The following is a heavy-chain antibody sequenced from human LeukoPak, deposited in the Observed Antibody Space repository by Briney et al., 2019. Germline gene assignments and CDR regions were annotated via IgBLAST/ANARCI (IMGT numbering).Heavy chain of an antibody. CDR2: IYTSGST. CDR1: GGSISSGSYY. V-gene: IGHV4-61*02. J-gene: IGHJ4*02. CDR3: ASTSSGSYYPYFDY. Sequence: SETLSLTCTVSGGSISSGSYYWNWIRQPAGKGLEWIGRIYTSGSTNYNPSLKSRVTISVDTSKNQFSLKLSSVTAADTAVYYCASTSSGSYYPYFDYWGQGTLVTVSS. D-gene: IGHD1-26*01.